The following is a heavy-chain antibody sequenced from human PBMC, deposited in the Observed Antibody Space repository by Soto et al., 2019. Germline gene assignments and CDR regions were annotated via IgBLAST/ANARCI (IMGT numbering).Heavy chain of an antibody. V-gene: IGHV3-48*03. CDR2: IFTTGTTI. CDR1: GFTFSSYS. D-gene: IGHD3-9*01. Sequence: EVQLVESGGGLVQPGGSLRLSCVASGFTFSSYSIVWVRQAPGKGLEWVSYIFTTGTTIYYADSVKGRFTVSRDNAKNSLFLLLHRLRAEGTAVYCCERDKDWALDYWGQGTLVTVSS. J-gene: IGHJ4*02. CDR3: ERDKDWALDY.